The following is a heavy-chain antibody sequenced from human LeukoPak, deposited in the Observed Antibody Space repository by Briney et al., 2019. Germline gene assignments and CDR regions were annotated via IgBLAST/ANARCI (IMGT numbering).Heavy chain of an antibody. D-gene: IGHD6-19*01. CDR1: GYSFISYW. CDR2: IYSGDSDT. CDR3: ARGGLSGWYYWFDP. Sequence: GDSLKISCKGSGYSFISYWIGWVRQMPGKGLEWMGIIYSGDSDTRYSPSFQGQATISADKSISTAYLQWSSLKASDTAIYYCARGGLSGWYYWFDPWGQGTLVTVSS. V-gene: IGHV5-51*01. J-gene: IGHJ5*02.